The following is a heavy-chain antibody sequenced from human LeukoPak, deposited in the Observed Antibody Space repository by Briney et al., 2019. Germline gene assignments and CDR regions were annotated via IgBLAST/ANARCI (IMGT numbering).Heavy chain of an antibody. J-gene: IGHJ6*03. CDR2: ITSSGSTV. CDR1: GFTFSSYT. V-gene: IGHV3-48*04. CDR3: VRVGSSSKYYYYMDV. Sequence: GGSLRLSCAASGFTFSSYTMNWVRQAPGKGLEWVSYITSSGSTVYYADSVKGRFTISRDNAKNSLYLQMQSPTAEDTAVYFCVRVGSSSKYYYYMDVWGKGTTVTVSS. D-gene: IGHD3-10*01.